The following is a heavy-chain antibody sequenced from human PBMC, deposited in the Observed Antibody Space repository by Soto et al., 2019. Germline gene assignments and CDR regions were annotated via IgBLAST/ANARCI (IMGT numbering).Heavy chain of an antibody. Sequence: GGSLRLSCVVSGISFDDYAMHWVRQVPGKGLEWVSGINWDSGDIGYADSVKGRFTISRDNAKNSLYLQMNSLKTEDTALYYCAKDTAPGFYDANGHLDYWGQGTPVTVSS. CDR2: INWDSGDI. CDR1: GISFDDYA. V-gene: IGHV3-9*01. J-gene: IGHJ4*02. D-gene: IGHD2-8*01. CDR3: AKDTAPGFYDANGHLDY.